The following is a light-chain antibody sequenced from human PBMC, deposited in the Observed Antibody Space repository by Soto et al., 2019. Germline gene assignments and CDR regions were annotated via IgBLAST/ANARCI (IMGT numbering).Light chain of an antibody. Sequence: DSQVTQSPSTLSASVGDRVTITCRASQSISFWLAWYQQKPGKAPKLLIYDASSLESGVPSRFSGSGSGTEFTLTISSLQPEDFATYYCQQYKSYSPLTFGGGTKVDIK. J-gene: IGKJ4*01. V-gene: IGKV1-5*01. CDR1: QSISFW. CDR2: DAS. CDR3: QQYKSYSPLT.